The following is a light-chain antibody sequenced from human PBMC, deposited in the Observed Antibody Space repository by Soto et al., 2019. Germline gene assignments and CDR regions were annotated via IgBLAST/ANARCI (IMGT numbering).Light chain of an antibody. Sequence: DIQMTQSPSTLSASVGDRATITCQASQDITNYLNWYQQKPGKAPKLLIYAASNLQSGVPSRFSGSGSGADFTLTINNLQPEDFATYYCQQSYRIPPITFGQGTRLEIK. J-gene: IGKJ5*01. V-gene: IGKV1-39*01. CDR2: AAS. CDR1: QDITNY. CDR3: QQSYRIPPIT.